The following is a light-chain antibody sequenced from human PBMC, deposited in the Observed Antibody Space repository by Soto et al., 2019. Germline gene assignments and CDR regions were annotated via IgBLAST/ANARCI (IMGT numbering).Light chain of an antibody. V-gene: IGKV1-39*01. CDR1: QSISIF. CDR3: QHSYNIPIT. Sequence: DSQMTQSPSTLSGSVVYRFTITCRASQSISIFLNWYQQKPEKAPKLLIYAASSLQSGVPSRFSGSGSGTDFTLTISSLQPEDFATYYCQHSYNIPITFGQGTRLEIK. CDR2: AAS. J-gene: IGKJ5*01.